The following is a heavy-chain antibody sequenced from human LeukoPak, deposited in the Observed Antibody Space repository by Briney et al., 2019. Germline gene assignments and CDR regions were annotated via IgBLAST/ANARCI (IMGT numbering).Heavy chain of an antibody. V-gene: IGHV3-74*01. CDR3: ASGSGYTAFDI. D-gene: IGHD5-12*01. J-gene: IGHJ3*02. CDR1: GFTFCSYW. CDR2: INSDGSST. Sequence: PGGSLRLSCAASGFTFCSYWMHWVRQAPGKGLVWVSRINSDGSSTSYADSVKGRFTISRDNAKNTLYLQMNSLRAEDTAVYYCASGSGYTAFDIWGQGTMVTVSS.